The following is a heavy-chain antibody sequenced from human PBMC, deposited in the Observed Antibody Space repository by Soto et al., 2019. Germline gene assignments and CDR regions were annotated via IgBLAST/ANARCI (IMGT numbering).Heavy chain of an antibody. CDR2: ISSSSSYI. CDR3: ARDPGPMRELPTFDY. V-gene: IGHV3-21*01. Sequence: EVQLLESGGGLVQPGGSLRLSCAASGFTFSSYAMSWVRQAPGKGLESVSAISSSSSYIYYADSVKGRFTISRDNAKNSLYLQMNSLRAEDTAVYYCARDPGPMRELPTFDYWGQGTLVTVSS. J-gene: IGHJ4*02. CDR1: GFTFSSYA. D-gene: IGHD1-26*01.